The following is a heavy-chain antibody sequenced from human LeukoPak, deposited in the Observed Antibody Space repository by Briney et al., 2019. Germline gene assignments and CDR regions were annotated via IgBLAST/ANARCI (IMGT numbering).Heavy chain of an antibody. J-gene: IGHJ6*04. CDR2: IRYDGSNK. CDR1: GFTFSSYG. D-gene: IGHD3-3*01. CDR3: ARPYYDFWSGYPDV. Sequence: GGSLRLSCAASGFTFSSYGMHWVRQAPGKGLEWVAFIRYDGSNKYYADSVKGRFTISRDNAKNSLYLQMNSLRAEDTAVYYCARPYYDFWSGYPDVWGKGTTVTVSS. V-gene: IGHV3-30*02.